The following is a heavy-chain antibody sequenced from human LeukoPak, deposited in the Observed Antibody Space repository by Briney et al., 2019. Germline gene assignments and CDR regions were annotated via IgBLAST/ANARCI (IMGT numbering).Heavy chain of an antibody. D-gene: IGHD1-7*01. CDR3: ARQPRGLYNWNYGGAFDI. V-gene: IGHV4-30-2*01. CDR1: GGSISSGGYY. Sequence: SQTLSLTCTVSGGSISSGGYYWSWIRQPPGKGLEWIGYIYHSGSTYYNPSLKSRVTISVDRSKNQFSLKLSPVTAADTAVYYCARQPRGLYNWNYGGAFDIWGQGTMVTVSS. J-gene: IGHJ3*02. CDR2: IYHSGST.